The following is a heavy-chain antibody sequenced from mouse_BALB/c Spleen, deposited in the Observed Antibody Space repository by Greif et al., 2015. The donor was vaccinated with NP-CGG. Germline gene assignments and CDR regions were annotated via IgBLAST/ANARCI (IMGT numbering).Heavy chain of an antibody. CDR3: ASMITTYYFDY. D-gene: IGHD2-4*01. CDR2: ISYSGST. CDR1: GASITSGY. Sequence: VQLQQSGPCLVKPSQTLSLTCSVTGASITSGYWNWFRQFPGNQLEYIGYISYSGSTYYNPSLKSRISITRDTAKNQYYLQLNSVTTEDTATYYCASMITTYYFDYWRQGTTLTVSS. J-gene: IGHJ2*01. V-gene: IGHV3-8*02.